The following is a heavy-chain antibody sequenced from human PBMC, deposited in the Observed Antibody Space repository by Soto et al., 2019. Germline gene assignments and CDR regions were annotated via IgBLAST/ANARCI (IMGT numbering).Heavy chain of an antibody. Sequence: PSETLSLTCTVSGGSVSSDTPYWSWIRQPPGKRLEWIGFIYSSGSTNSNPSLTSRVTMSVDTSKNQFSLKLRSVIVADTAVYHCARFVRSCSGTTCYTRADVWGQGTTVTVSS. CDR2: IYSSGST. J-gene: IGHJ6*02. D-gene: IGHD2-2*02. CDR1: GGSVSSDTPY. CDR3: ARFVRSCSGTTCYTRADV. V-gene: IGHV4-61*01.